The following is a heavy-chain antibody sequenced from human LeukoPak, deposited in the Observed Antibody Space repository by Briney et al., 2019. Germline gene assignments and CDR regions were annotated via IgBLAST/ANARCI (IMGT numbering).Heavy chain of an antibody. V-gene: IGHV3-23*01. CDR1: GFTFSTYA. D-gene: IGHD6-19*01. CDR3: AKSSYSSVWYIDY. Sequence: GGSLRLSCAASGFTFSTYAMTWVRQAPGKGLEWVSSISDSGGNTYFADSVKGRFTISRDNSKNTLNLQVDSLRAEDTAVYYCAKSSYSSVWYIDYWGQGTLVTVSS. J-gene: IGHJ4*02. CDR2: ISDSGGNT.